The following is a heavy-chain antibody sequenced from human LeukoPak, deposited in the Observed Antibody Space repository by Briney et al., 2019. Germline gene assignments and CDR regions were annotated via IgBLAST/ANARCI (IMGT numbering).Heavy chain of an antibody. D-gene: IGHD1-7*01. CDR3: AATRRSGWNYDAFDI. V-gene: IGHV3-20*04. CDR2: INWNGGST. Sequence: GGSLRLSCAASGFTFDDYGMSWVRQAPGKGLEWVSGINWNGGSTGYADSVKGRFTISRDNAKNSLYLQMSSLRAEDTALYYCAATRRSGWNYDAFDIWGQGTMVTVSS. CDR1: GFTFDDYG. J-gene: IGHJ3*02.